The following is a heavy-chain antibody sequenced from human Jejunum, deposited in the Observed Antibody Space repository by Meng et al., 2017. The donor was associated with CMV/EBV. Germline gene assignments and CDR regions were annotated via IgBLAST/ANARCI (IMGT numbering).Heavy chain of an antibody. Sequence: CAASGFTYSNFWMSWVRQSPGMGLEWVANIKQDGSATYYADSVKGRFTISRDNAKNSLYLQMDNLRADDTAVYYCVREDIVVFDYWGQGTLVTVSS. D-gene: IGHD2-15*01. V-gene: IGHV3-7*01. J-gene: IGHJ4*02. CDR1: GFTYSNFW. CDR2: IKQDGSAT. CDR3: VREDIVVFDY.